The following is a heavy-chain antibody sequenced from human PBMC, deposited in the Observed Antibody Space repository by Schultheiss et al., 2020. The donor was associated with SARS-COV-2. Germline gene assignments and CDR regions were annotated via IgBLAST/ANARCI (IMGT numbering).Heavy chain of an antibody. J-gene: IGHJ4*02. CDR3: AKDGEYYAIMTGTSPRGLFDF. CDR1: GFTFSAYG. CDR2: ISYDGNDK. D-gene: IGHD3-9*01. Sequence: GGSLRLSCEASGFTFSAYGVHWVRRAPGKGLEWLSFISYDGNDKYYGDSVKGRFSISRDNSKNTVTLQMNSLTPEDTALYYCAKDGEYYAIMTGTSPRGLFDFWGQGTMVTVSS. V-gene: IGHV3-30*18.